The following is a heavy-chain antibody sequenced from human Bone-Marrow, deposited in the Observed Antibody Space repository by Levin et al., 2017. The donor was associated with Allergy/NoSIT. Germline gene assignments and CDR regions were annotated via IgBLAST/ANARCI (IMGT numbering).Heavy chain of an antibody. D-gene: IGHD5-12*01. Sequence: GGSLRLSCAASGFNLRSHTMHWVRQAPGKGLDWVALISYDGSDKYYADSVKGRFTISRDNSKNMLFLQMNSLTVEDTGIYYCARKGYGGDQGLDYWGRGSLVTVSS. CDR2: ISYDGSDK. J-gene: IGHJ4*02. CDR3: ARKGYGGDQGLDY. V-gene: IGHV3-30*01. CDR1: GFNLRSHT.